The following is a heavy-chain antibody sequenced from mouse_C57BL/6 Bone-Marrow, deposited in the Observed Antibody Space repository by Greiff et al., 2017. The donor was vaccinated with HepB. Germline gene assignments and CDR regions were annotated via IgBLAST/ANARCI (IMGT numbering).Heavy chain of an antibody. CDR3: ARDFGWYFDV. CDR2: IYPRSGNT. Sequence: QVQLQQSGAELAGPGASVKLSCKASGYTFTSYGISWVKQRTGQGLEWIGEIYPRSGNTYYNEKFKGKATLTADKSSSTAYMELRSLTSEDSAVYFCARDFGWYFDVWGTGTTVTVSS. V-gene: IGHV1-81*01. J-gene: IGHJ1*03. CDR1: GYTFTSYG.